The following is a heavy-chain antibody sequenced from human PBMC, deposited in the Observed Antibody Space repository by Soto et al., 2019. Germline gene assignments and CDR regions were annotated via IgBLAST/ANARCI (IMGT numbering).Heavy chain of an antibody. CDR3: ASKQLVLGDGFDI. Sequence: GGSLRLSCAASGFAFSDYYMSWIRQAPGKGLEWVSYISSSGSTIYYADSVKGRFTISRDNAKNSLYLQMNSLRAEDTAVYYCASKQLVLGDGFDIWGQGTMVTVSS. CDR2: ISSSGSTI. V-gene: IGHV3-11*01. CDR1: GFAFSDYY. D-gene: IGHD6-13*01. J-gene: IGHJ3*02.